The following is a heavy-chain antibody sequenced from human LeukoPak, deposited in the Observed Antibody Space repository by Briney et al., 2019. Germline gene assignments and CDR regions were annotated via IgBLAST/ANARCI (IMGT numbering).Heavy chain of an antibody. V-gene: IGHV4-59*01. J-gene: IGHJ1*01. Sequence: PSETLSLTCTVSGGSISSYYWSWIRQPPGKGLEWIGYIYYSGSTNYNPSLKSRVTISVDTSKNQFSLKLSSVTAADTAVYYCARHGCSGGGCPFQHWGQGTLVTVSS. CDR2: IYYSGST. CDR3: ARHGCSGGGCPFQH. CDR1: GGSISSYY. D-gene: IGHD2-15*01.